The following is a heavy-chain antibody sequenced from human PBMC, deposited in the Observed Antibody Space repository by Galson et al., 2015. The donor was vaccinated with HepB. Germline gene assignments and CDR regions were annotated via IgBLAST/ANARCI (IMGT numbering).Heavy chain of an antibody. V-gene: IGHV4-4*07. J-gene: IGHJ4*02. D-gene: IGHD6-19*01. CDR2: IYTSGST. CDR1: GGSISSYY. Sequence: ETLSLTCTVSGGSISSYYWSWIRQPAGKGLEWIGRIYTSGSTKYNPSLKSRVTISVDTSKNQFSLKLSSVTAADTAVYYCASGMNGVPGLPYYFDYWGQGTLVTVSS. CDR3: ASGMNGVPGLPYYFDY.